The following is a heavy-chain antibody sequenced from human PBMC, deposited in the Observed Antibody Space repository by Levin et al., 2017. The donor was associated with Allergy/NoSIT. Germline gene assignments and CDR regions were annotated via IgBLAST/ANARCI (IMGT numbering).Heavy chain of an antibody. J-gene: IGHJ4*02. CDR2: INWNGGST. D-gene: IGHD3-10*01. CDR3: ARVSGTPRGSSDY. Sequence: SGGSLRLSCAASGFTFEDYGMSWVRQAPGKGLEWVSTINWNGGSTGYADSVKGRFTISRDNAKNSLYLQMNSLRAEDTALYYCARVSGTPRGSSDYWGQGTLVTVSS. V-gene: IGHV3-20*04. CDR1: GFTFEDYG.